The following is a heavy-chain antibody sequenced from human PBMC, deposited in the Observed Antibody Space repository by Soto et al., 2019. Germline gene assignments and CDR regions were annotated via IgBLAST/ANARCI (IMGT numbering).Heavy chain of an antibody. D-gene: IGHD4-17*01. V-gene: IGHV1-46*01. Sequence: ASVKVSCKASGYTFTSYGISWVRQAPGQGLEWMGIINPSGGSTSYAQKFQGRVTMTRDTSTSTVYMELSSLRSEDTAVYYCARPPSTVTTDFGYYGMDVWGQGTTVTVSS. CDR3: ARPPSTVTTDFGYYGMDV. CDR1: GYTFTSYG. CDR2: INPSGGST. J-gene: IGHJ6*02.